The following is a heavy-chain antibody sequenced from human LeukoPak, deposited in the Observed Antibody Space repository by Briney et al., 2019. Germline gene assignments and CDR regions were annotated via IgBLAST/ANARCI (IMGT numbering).Heavy chain of an antibody. CDR1: GFTFYSFS. J-gene: IGHJ4*02. D-gene: IGHD1/OR15-1a*01. CDR3: TTDQYNWNTGGY. CDR2: ISGSGGST. V-gene: IGHV3-23*01. Sequence: GGSLRLSCAASGFTFYSFSMHWVRQAPGKGLEWVSAISGSGGSTYYADSVKGRFTISRDNSKNTLYLQMNSLKTEDTAVYYCTTDQYNWNTGGYWGQGTLVTVSS.